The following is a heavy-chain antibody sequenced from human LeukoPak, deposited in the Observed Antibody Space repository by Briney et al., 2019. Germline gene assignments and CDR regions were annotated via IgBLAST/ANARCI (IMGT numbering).Heavy chain of an antibody. CDR2: INPNSGGT. CDR3: ARGLWSGSYYPFDY. D-gene: IGHD1-26*01. CDR1: GYTFTSYY. J-gene: IGHJ4*02. Sequence: GASVKVSCKASGYTFTSYYMHWVRQAPGQGLEWMGWINPNSGGTNYAQKFQGRVTMTRDTSISTAYMELSRLRSDDTAVYYCARGLWSGSYYPFDYWGQGTLVTVSS. V-gene: IGHV1-2*02.